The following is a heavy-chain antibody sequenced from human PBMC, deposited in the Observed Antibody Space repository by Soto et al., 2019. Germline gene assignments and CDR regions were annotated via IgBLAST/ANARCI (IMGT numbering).Heavy chain of an antibody. V-gene: IGHV1-2*02. D-gene: IGHD5-12*01. CDR3: ARAGLTTLELATIY. J-gene: IGHJ4*02. Sequence: ASVEGLCKASRYTFTDYYIHWVRQSPGQGLEWMGWIHPNSGDTKLPQKFQGRVVMTSDTSISTAYMELSRLTSDDTAIYYCARAGLTTLELATIYWGKGTLATVLL. CDR2: IHPNSGDT. CDR1: RYTFTDYY.